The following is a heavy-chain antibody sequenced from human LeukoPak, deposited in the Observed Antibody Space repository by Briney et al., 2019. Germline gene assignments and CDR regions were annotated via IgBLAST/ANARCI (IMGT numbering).Heavy chain of an antibody. CDR1: GFTFSSYA. V-gene: IGHV3-64*01. Sequence: PGGSLRLSCTASGFTFSSYAMHWVRQAPGKGLEYVSAISSNGGSTYYANSVKGRFTISRDNSKNTLYLQMGSLRSEDTAVYYCARDHYYGSGSFDYWGQGTLVTVSS. CDR2: ISSNGGST. CDR3: ARDHYYGSGSFDY. J-gene: IGHJ4*02. D-gene: IGHD3-10*01.